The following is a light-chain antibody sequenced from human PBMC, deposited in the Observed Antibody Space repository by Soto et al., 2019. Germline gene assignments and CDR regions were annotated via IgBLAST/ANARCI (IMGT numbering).Light chain of an antibody. CDR1: SSDVGGYNY. Sequence: QSVLTQPRSVSGSPGQSVTISCTGTSSDVGGYNYVSWYQHHPGKAPKLMIYDVNRWPSGVPDRFSGSKSGNTASLTISGLQAEDEGDYSCCSYAGTYTVIFGGGTKPTVL. V-gene: IGLV2-11*01. J-gene: IGLJ2*01. CDR2: DVN. CDR3: CSYAGTYTVI.